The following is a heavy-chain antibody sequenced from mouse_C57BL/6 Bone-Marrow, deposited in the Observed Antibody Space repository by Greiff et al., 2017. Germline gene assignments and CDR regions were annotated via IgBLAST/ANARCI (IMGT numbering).Heavy chain of an antibody. CDR2: ISSGGSYT. J-gene: IGHJ4*01. Sequence: EVQGVESGGDLVKPGGSLKLSCAASGFTFSSYGMSWVRQTPDKRLEWVATISSGGSYTYYPDSVKGQFTISRDNAKNTLYLQMSSLKSEDTAMYYCANPRGYYYAMDYWGQGTSVTVSS. CDR1: GFTFSSYG. CDR3: ANPRGYYYAMDY. V-gene: IGHV5-6*01.